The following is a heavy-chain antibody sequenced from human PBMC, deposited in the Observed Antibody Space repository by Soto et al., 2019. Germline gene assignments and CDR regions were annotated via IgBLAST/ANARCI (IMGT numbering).Heavy chain of an antibody. Sequence: QLQLQESGPGLVKPSETLSLTCTVSGGSISSSSYYWGWIRQPPGKGLEWIGSMYYSGSTYYNPSLKSRVTLSVDKSKNQFSLKLNSVTAADTAVYYCATFSGSYYKGDDYWGQGTLVTVSS. CDR2: MYYSGST. CDR1: GGSISSSSYY. J-gene: IGHJ4*02. D-gene: IGHD1-26*01. V-gene: IGHV4-39*01. CDR3: ATFSGSYYKGDDY.